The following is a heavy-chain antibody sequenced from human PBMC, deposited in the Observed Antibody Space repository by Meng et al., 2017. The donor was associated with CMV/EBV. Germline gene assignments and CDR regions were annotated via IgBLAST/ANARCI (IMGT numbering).Heavy chain of an antibody. CDR1: GYTFTGYY. Sequence: ASVQVSCKASGYTFTGYYMHRVRQAPGQGLEWMGWINPNSGGTNYAQKFQGGVTMTKDKSISTAYMELSRLRSDDTAVYYCASFGYYGSGSYHSYWGQGTLVTVSS. V-gene: IGHV1-2*02. D-gene: IGHD3-10*01. CDR3: ASFGYYGSGSYHSY. J-gene: IGHJ4*02. CDR2: INPNSGGT.